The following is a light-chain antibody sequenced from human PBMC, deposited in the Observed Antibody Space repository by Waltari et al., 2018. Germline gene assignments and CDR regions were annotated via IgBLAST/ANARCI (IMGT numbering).Light chain of an antibody. J-gene: IGKJ4*01. CDR2: DAS. V-gene: IGKV3-11*01. CDR1: GSVVNS. Sequence: RARGSVVNSLVWDQKKPGQAPRLLSWDASNRARGTPSSFSGSGSGTDFTLTISGLETEDFAVCYCEQRSNLPPVRPFGGGTKVELK. CDR3: EQRSNLPPVRP.